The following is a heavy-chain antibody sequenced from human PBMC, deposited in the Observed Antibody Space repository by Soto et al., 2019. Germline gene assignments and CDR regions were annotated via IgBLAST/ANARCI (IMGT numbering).Heavy chain of an antibody. Sequence: GGSLRLSCAASGFTFSSYSMNWVRQAPGKGLEWVSSISSSSSYIYYADSVKGRFTISRDNAKNSLYLQMNSLRAEDTAVYYCARASLDSSSWYDYYYYGMDVWGQGPTVTVSS. CDR3: ARASLDSSSWYDYYYYGMDV. D-gene: IGHD6-13*01. CDR1: GFTFSSYS. CDR2: ISSSSSYI. V-gene: IGHV3-21*01. J-gene: IGHJ6*02.